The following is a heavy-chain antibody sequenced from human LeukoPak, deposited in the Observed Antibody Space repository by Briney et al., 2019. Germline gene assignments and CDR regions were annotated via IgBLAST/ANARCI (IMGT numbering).Heavy chain of an antibody. J-gene: IGHJ6*03. V-gene: IGHV3-30*04. D-gene: IGHD3-3*01. CDR2: ISYDGRNI. CDR3: ARGQRAHVEWSSYMDV. Sequence: GRSLRLSCAASGFTFSNYAMHWVRQAPGKGLEWMSVISYDGRNIYFADSVKGRFTLSRDNSKNTLYLQMNNLRAEDTAVYYCARGQRAHVEWSSYMDVWGKGTTVTVSS. CDR1: GFTFSNYA.